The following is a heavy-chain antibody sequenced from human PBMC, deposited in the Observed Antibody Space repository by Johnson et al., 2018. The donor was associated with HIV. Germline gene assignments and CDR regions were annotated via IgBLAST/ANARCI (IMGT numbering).Heavy chain of an antibody. J-gene: IGHJ3*02. Sequence: VQLVESGGGLVQPGGSLRLSCAPSGSTVSRNHISWSHQAPEQRLECASLFYSGVSSYYTDPVKGRFTISRDNSKNTLYLQMNSLRAEDTAVYYCASVPMIVVLDGAFDIWGQGTMVTVSS. V-gene: IGHV3-66*01. CDR1: GSTVSRNH. CDR3: ASVPMIVVLDGAFDI. CDR2: FYSGVSS. D-gene: IGHD3-22*01.